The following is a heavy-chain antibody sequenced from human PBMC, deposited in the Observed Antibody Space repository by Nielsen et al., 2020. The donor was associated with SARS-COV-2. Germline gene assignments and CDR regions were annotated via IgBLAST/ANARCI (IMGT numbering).Heavy chain of an antibody. D-gene: IGHD3-10*01. J-gene: IGHJ6*02. V-gene: IGHV4-30-4*01. Sequence: LRLSCTVSGGSISSGDYYWSWIRQPPGKGLEWIGYIYYSGSTYYNPSLKSRVTISVDTSKNQFSLKLSSVTAADTAVYYCARGGGYYGSGSYSWYYGMDVWGQGTTVTVSS. CDR2: IYYSGST. CDR1: GGSISSGDYY. CDR3: ARGGGYYGSGSYSWYYGMDV.